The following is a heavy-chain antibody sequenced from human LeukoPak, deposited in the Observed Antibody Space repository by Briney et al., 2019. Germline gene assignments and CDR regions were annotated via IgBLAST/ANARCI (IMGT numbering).Heavy chain of an antibody. Sequence: GGSLRLSCAASGFTFSSYAMSWVRQAPGKGLEWVSAISGSGGSTYYADSVKGRFTISRDNSKNTLYLRMNSLRVEDTAVYYCAAVLRSSALDYWGQGTLVTVSS. D-gene: IGHD6-19*01. CDR1: GFTFSSYA. V-gene: IGHV3-23*01. CDR2: ISGSGGST. J-gene: IGHJ4*02. CDR3: AAVLRSSALDY.